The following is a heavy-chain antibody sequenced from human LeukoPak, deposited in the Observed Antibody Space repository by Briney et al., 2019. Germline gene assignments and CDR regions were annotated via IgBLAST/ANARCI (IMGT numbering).Heavy chain of an antibody. Sequence: SETLSLTCTVSGGSISSSSYYWGWIRQPPGKGLEWIGSIYYSGSTYYNPSLKSRVTISVDTSKNQFSLKLSSVTAADTAVYYCARYFLSGYELDYWGQGTLVTVSS. CDR3: ARYFLSGYELDY. CDR2: IYYSGST. D-gene: IGHD5-12*01. CDR1: GGSISSSSYY. J-gene: IGHJ4*02. V-gene: IGHV4-39*07.